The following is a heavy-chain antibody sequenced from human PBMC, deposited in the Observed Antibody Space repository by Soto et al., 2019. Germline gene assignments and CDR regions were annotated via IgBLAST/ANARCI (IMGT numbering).Heavy chain of an antibody. V-gene: IGHV3-23*01. J-gene: IGHJ4*02. CDR3: AKRHNWNYDGFDY. Sequence: EVQLLESGGGLVRPGGSLRLSCAASGFTFTSYAMTWVRQAPGKGLEWVSGISGTGGSTYYADSVKGRFTISRDNSKNTLYLQMNSLRAEDTAVYYCAKRHNWNYDGFDYWGQGTLVTVSS. CDR1: GFTFTSYA. D-gene: IGHD1-7*01. CDR2: ISGTGGST.